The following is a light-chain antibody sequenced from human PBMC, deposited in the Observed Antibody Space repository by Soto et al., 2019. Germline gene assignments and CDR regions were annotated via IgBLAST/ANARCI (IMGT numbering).Light chain of an antibody. CDR2: RND. J-gene: IGLJ2*01. V-gene: IGLV1-47*01. CDR3: QSYDSSLSGPL. CDR1: RSNIGNNF. Sequence: QLVLTQPPSASGTPGQRVTMSCSGSRSNIGNNFVSWYQQVPGMAPKLLIYRNDQRPSGVPDRFSGSKSAPSASLAITGLRSEDEADYYCQSYDSSLSGPLFGGGTKLTVL.